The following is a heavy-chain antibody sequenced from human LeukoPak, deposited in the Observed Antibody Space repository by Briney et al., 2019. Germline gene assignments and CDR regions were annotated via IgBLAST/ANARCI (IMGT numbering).Heavy chain of an antibody. CDR3: TTLSVGYYYDSSGYYEHYFDY. Sequence: PGGSMRLSCAASGFTFSNAWMSWVRQAPGKGLEWVGRIKSKTDGGTTDYAAPVKGRFTISRDDSKNTLYLQMNSLKTEDTAVYYCTTLSVGYYYDSSGYYEHYFDYWGQGTLVTVSS. J-gene: IGHJ4*02. D-gene: IGHD3-22*01. V-gene: IGHV3-15*01. CDR2: IKSKTDGGTT. CDR1: GFTFSNAW.